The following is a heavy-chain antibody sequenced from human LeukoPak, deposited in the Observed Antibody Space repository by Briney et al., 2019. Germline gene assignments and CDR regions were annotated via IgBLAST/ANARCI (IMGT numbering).Heavy chain of an antibody. CDR1: GFTFSSYA. V-gene: IGHV3-23*01. J-gene: IGHJ4*02. Sequence: GGSLRLSCAASGFTFSSYAMSWVRQAPGKGLEWVSAISGSGDSIYYADSVKGRFTISRDNSKNTLYLQMSSLSAEDTAVYYCAKGGYNDNYSFDFWGQGTLVTVSS. CDR3: AKGGYNDNYSFDF. D-gene: IGHD5-24*01. CDR2: ISGSGDSI.